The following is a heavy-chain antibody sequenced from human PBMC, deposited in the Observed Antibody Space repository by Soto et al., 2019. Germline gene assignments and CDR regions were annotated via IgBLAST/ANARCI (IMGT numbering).Heavy chain of an antibody. CDR2: IDSSGGST. CDR3: ARHLRGATVPYFDY. V-gene: IGHV3-23*01. J-gene: IGHJ4*01. D-gene: IGHD1-26*01. Sequence: GGSLRLSCAASGFTFSSYAMGWVRQAPGKGLEWVSSIDSSGGSTYYADSVKGRFTMSRDKSKNTLYLQMNSLRAEDTAVYYCARHLRGATVPYFDYGGKGPRVIASP. CDR1: GFTFSSYA.